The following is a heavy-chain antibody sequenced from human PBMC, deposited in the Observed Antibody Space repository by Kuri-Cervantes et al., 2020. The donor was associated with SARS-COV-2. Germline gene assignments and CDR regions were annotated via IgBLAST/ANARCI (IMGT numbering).Heavy chain of an antibody. CDR3: AGSSGWYTYYYYGMDV. Sequence: ETLSLTCTVSGGSISSSSYYWSWIRQPPGKGLEWIGYIYYSGSTNYNPSLKSRVTISVDTSKNQFSLKLSSVTAADTAVYYCAGSSGWYTYYYYGMDVWGQGTTVTVSS. V-gene: IGHV4-61*01. CDR2: IYYSGST. D-gene: IGHD6-19*01. J-gene: IGHJ6*02. CDR1: GGSISSSSYY.